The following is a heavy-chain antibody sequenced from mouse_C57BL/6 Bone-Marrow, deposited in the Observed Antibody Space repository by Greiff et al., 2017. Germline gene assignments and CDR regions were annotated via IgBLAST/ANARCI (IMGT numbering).Heavy chain of an antibody. CDR3: ARDRVVAFDY. Sequence: QVQLQQPGAELVRPGTSVKLSCKASGYTFTSYWLHWVKQRPGQGLDWIGVIDPSDSYTNYNQKFKGKATLTVDTSSSTAYMQLSSLTSEDSAVYYCARDRVVAFDYWGQGTTLTVSS. J-gene: IGHJ2*01. V-gene: IGHV1-59*01. D-gene: IGHD1-1*01. CDR1: GYTFTSYW. CDR2: IDPSDSYT.